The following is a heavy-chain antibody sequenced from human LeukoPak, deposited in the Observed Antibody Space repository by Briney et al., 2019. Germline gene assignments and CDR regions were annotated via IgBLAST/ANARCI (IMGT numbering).Heavy chain of an antibody. CDR1: GFTFDDYG. V-gene: IGHV3-20*04. Sequence: GGSLRLSCAASGFTFDDYGMSWVRQAPGKGLEWVSDINWNGGSTSYADSVKGRFTISRDNAKNSLYLQMNSLRAEDTAVYYCAELGITMIGGVWGKGTTVTISS. CDR2: INWNGGST. CDR3: AELGITMIGGV. J-gene: IGHJ6*04. D-gene: IGHD3-10*02.